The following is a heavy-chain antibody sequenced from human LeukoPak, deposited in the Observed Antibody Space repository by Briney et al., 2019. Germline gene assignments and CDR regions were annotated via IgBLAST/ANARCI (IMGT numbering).Heavy chain of an antibody. CDR2: ISGSGGST. D-gene: IGHD3-22*01. J-gene: IGHJ4*02. CDR3: ARGIPYYDSSGYPFDY. V-gene: IGHV3-23*01. CDR1: GFTFSSYG. Sequence: GGTLRLSCAASGFTFSSYGMSWVRQAPGKGLEWVSAISGSGGSTYYADSVKGRFTISRDNAKNSLYLQMNSLRAEDTAVYYCARGIPYYDSSGYPFDYWGQGTLVTVSS.